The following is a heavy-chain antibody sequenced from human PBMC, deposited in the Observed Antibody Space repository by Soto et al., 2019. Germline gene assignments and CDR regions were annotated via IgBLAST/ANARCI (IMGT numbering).Heavy chain of an antibody. CDR1: DFPFGNHA. CDR3: AKIMQRWRWVVDF. CDR2: ISGSGVAT. D-gene: IGHD3-16*01. V-gene: IGHV3-23*01. Sequence: EVQLLEFGGGLVHPGGSLRLSCGASDFPFGNHAMAWVRQAPGKGLEWVSTISGSGVATFYADSVKGRFTISRDNSKNTVSLQVTTLRDEDTAMYSCAKIMQRWRWVVDFWGQGTLVTVSS. J-gene: IGHJ4*02.